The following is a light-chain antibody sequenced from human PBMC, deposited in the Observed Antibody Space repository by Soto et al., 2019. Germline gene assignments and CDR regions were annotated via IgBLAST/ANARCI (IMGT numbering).Light chain of an antibody. CDR1: SSNIGAGYD. Sequence: QAVVTQPPSVSGAPGQRVTISCTGSSSNIGAGYDVHWYQQLPGTAPKLLIYGNSNRPSGVPDRFSGSKSGTSASLAITGLQAEDEADYYCQSYDSSLVFGGGTQLT. CDR2: GNS. J-gene: IGLJ2*01. CDR3: QSYDSSLV. V-gene: IGLV1-40*01.